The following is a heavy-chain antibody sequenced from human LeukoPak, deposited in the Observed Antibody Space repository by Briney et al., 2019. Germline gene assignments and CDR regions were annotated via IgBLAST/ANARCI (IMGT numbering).Heavy chain of an antibody. CDR3: AKDLGGYYDSSGPSREVYFDY. D-gene: IGHD3-22*01. CDR1: GYTFTSYY. CDR2: INPSGGST. J-gene: IGHJ4*02. Sequence: ASVKVSCKASGYTFTSYYMHWVRQAPGQGLEWMGVINPSGGSTSYAQKFQGRVTMTRDTSTSTVYMELSSLRSEDTAVYYCAKDLGGYYDSSGPSREVYFDYWGQGTLVTVSS. V-gene: IGHV1-46*01.